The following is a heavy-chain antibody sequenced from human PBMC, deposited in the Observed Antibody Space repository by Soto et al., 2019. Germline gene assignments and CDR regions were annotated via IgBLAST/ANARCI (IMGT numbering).Heavy chain of an antibody. D-gene: IGHD6-19*01. CDR3: ARHGSIAVAGNAFDI. CDR2: IYYSWST. V-gene: IGHV4-59*08. CDR1: GGSISRYY. Sequence: QVQLQESGPGLVKPSETLSLTCTVSGGSISRYYWSWIRQPPGKGLEWIGYIYYSWSTNYNPSLKSRVTISVETSKNQFSLKLSSVPAADTAVYYCARHGSIAVAGNAFDIWGQGRMVTVSS. J-gene: IGHJ3*02.